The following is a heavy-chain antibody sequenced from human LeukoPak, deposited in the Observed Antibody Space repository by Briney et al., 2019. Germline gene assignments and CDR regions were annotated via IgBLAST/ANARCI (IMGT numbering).Heavy chain of an antibody. CDR3: ARQWTWGSPSKYYYYGMDV. Sequence: SETLSLTCTVSGGSISSSSYYWGWIRQPPGKGLEWIGSIYYSGSTYYNPSLKSRVTISVHTSKNQFSLKLSSVTAADTAVYYCARQWTWGSPSKYYYYGMDVWGQGTTVTVSS. CDR2: IYYSGST. J-gene: IGHJ6*02. D-gene: IGHD7-27*01. V-gene: IGHV4-39*01. CDR1: GGSISSSSYY.